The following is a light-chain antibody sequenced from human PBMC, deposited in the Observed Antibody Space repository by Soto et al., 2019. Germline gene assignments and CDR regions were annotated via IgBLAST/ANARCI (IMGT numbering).Light chain of an antibody. V-gene: IGKV3-20*01. J-gene: IGKJ5*01. CDR3: QQYGSSTIT. Sequence: EIVFTQSPGTLSLSPGERATLSCRASQSVSRSYLAWYQQKLGQAPRLLIYGASSRETGIPDRFSGSGAGTECTRTISRLEPEDFAVDYCQQYGSSTITFGQGTRLEI. CDR2: GAS. CDR1: QSVSRSY.